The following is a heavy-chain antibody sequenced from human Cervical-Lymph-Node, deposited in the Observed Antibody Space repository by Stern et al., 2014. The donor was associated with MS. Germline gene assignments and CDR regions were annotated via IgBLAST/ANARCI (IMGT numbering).Heavy chain of an antibody. J-gene: IGHJ4*02. Sequence: VQLVESGAEVERTGASVKVSCKASGYTFTAYFLHWVRQDPGQGLEWMGWISPKTVSATYAQNFQDRVTMTRDTSINTGYMEVSSLRSDDTAVYYCARDRGSYSDYWGQGTLVAFSS. V-gene: IGHV1-2*02. D-gene: IGHD1-26*01. CDR2: ISPKTVSA. CDR3: ARDRGSYSDY. CDR1: GYTFTAYF.